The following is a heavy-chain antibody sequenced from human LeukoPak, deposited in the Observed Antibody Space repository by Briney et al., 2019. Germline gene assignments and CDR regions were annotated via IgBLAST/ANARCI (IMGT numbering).Heavy chain of an antibody. V-gene: IGHV4-39*07. CDR2: IYYSGST. Sequence: PSETLSLTCTVSGGSISSSSYYWGWIRQPPGKGLEWIGSIYYSGSTYYNPSLKSRVTISVDTSKNQFSLKLRSVTAADTAVYYCARGLHTRSSGRRFDVFELWGQGTMVTVSS. D-gene: IGHD6-6*01. CDR1: GGSISSSSYY. J-gene: IGHJ3*01. CDR3: ARGLHTRSSGRRFDVFEL.